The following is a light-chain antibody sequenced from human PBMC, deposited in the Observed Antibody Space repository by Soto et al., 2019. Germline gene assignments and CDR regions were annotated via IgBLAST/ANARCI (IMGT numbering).Light chain of an antibody. V-gene: IGKV1-6*01. J-gene: IGKJ1*01. CDR3: LQDYNYPWT. Sequence: AIQMTQAASSLSASVGDRVTITCRASQGIRNDLGWYQQKPGKAPKLLIYAASSLQSGVPSRFSGSGSGTDFTLTISSLQPEDFATYYCLQDYNYPWTFGQGTKVDIK. CDR1: QGIRND. CDR2: AAS.